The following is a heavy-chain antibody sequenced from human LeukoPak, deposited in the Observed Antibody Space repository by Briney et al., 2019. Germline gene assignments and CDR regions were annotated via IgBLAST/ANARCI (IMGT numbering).Heavy chain of an antibody. CDR3: ASESRQLGN. D-gene: IGHD1-1*01. J-gene: IGHJ4*02. CDR1: GASISSLY. V-gene: IGHV4-59*01. Sequence: PSETLSLTCTVSGASISSLYWSWIRRPPGSGLEWIGFISNSGSPTYNPSLNSRVTISLDTSKNQFSLKVNYVTAADTAVYYCASESRQLGNWGQGTLVTVSS. CDR2: ISNSGSP.